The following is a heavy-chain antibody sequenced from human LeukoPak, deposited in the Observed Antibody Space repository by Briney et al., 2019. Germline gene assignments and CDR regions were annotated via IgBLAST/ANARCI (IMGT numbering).Heavy chain of an antibody. D-gene: IGHD3-3*01. V-gene: IGHV3-49*03. Sequence: GGSLRLSCTASGLTFGDYAMSWFRQAPGKGLEGVGFIRSKAYGGTTEYAASVKGRFTISRDDSKSIAYLQTNSLKTEDTAVYYCARDRGDFWNGYYRHYYYYYMDVWGKGTTVTVSS. J-gene: IGHJ6*03. CDR2: IRSKAYGGTT. CDR3: ARDRGDFWNGYYRHYYYYYMDV. CDR1: GLTFGDYA.